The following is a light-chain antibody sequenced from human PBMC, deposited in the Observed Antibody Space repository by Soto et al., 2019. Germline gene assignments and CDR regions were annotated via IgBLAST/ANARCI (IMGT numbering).Light chain of an antibody. CDR3: QQCDNYPLT. V-gene: IGKV1-5*01. J-gene: IGKJ4*01. Sequence: DIQMTQSPSTLSASVGDRVTITCRASQSISSWLAWYQQKPGKAPKLLIYDASSLESGVPSRFSGSGSGTEFTLTISSLQPDDFATYYCQQCDNYPLTFGGGTKVDIK. CDR2: DAS. CDR1: QSISSW.